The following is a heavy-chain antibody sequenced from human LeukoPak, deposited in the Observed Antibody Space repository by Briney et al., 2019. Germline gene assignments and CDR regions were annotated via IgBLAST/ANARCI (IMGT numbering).Heavy chain of an antibody. V-gene: IGHV4-39*01. CDR1: GGSISSSSYY. D-gene: IGHD3-10*01. CDR2: IYYSGST. Sequence: SETLSLTCTVSGGSISSSSYYWGWIRQPPGKGLEWIGSIYYSGSTYYNPSLKSRVTISVDTSKNQFSLKLSSVTAADTAVYYCAITYYYGSGSSYTYFDYWGQGTLSPSPQ. CDR3: AITYYYGSGSSYTYFDY. J-gene: IGHJ4*02.